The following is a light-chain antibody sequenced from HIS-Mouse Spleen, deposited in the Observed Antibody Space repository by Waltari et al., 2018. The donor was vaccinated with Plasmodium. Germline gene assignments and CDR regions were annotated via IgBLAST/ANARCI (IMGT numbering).Light chain of an antibody. CDR1: ALPKQY. CDR2: EDS. CDR3: YSTDSSGNHRV. Sequence: SYELPQPPSVSVSPGQTARNTCSGDALPKQYAYWYKQKSGQDPVLVIYEDSKRPSGLPEGFSCSSSGTMATLTISGAQVEDEADYYCYSTDSSGNHRVFGGGTKLTVL. J-gene: IGLJ3*02. V-gene: IGLV3-10*01.